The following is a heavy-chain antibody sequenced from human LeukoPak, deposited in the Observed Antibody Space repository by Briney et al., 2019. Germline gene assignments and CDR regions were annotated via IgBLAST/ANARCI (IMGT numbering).Heavy chain of an antibody. CDR2: ITGGSTTK. J-gene: IGHJ4*02. CDR3: ARDGFLGPVTAYLDY. V-gene: IGHV3-48*03. D-gene: IGHD2-21*02. CDR1: GFTFSYYE. Sequence: GGSLRLSCAASGFTFSYYEMIWVRQAPGKGLEWVSYITGGSTTKNYADSVKGRFTISRDNARNTLYLQMNSLRAEDTAVYYCARDGFLGPVTAYLDYWGQGTPVTVSS.